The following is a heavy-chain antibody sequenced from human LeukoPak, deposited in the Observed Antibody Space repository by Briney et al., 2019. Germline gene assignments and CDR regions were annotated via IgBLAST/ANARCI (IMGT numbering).Heavy chain of an antibody. CDR3: ARDGNAHAFDI. V-gene: IGHV3-30*04. CDR1: GFTFSSYA. D-gene: IGHD4-23*01. Sequence: PGGSLRLSCAASGFTFSSYAMHWVRQAPGKGLEWVAVISYDGSNKYYADSVKGRFTISRDNSKNTLYLQINSLRAEDTAVYYCARDGNAHAFDIWGQGTMVTVSS. CDR2: ISYDGSNK. J-gene: IGHJ3*02.